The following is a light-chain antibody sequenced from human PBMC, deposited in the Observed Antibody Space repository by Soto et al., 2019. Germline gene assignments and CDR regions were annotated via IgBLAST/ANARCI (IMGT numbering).Light chain of an antibody. V-gene: IGKV1-6*01. Sequence: AIQMTQSPSSLSASVGDRVTITCRASQGIRIDLGWYQQKPGKAPQLLIYAASILQSGVPSRFSGSGSGTDFTLTISSLQPEDFATYYCLQDYNYPWTFGQGTKVDIK. CDR2: AAS. CDR3: LQDYNYPWT. CDR1: QGIRID. J-gene: IGKJ1*01.